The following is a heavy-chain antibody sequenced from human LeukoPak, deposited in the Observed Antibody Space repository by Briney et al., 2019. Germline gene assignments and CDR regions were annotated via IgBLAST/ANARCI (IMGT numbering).Heavy chain of an antibody. Sequence: SVKVSCKASGGTFSSYAISWVRQAPGQGLEWMGGIIPIFGTANYAQKFQGRVTMTRSTSISTAYMELSSLRSEDTAVYYCASILYYDAFDIWGQGTMVTVSS. CDR3: ASILYYDAFDI. CDR2: IIPIFGTA. CDR1: GGTFSSYA. V-gene: IGHV1-69*05. D-gene: IGHD3-10*01. J-gene: IGHJ3*02.